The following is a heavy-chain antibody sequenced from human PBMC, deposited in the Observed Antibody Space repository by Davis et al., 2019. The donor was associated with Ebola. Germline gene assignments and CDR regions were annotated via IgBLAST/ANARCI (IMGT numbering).Heavy chain of an antibody. CDR1: GYTFTGYY. CDR3: ARDPSPDYGDHGTFDI. J-gene: IGHJ3*02. D-gene: IGHD4-17*01. CDR2: INPNSGGT. Sequence: ASVKVSCKASGYTFTGYYMHWVRQAPGQGLEWMGWINPNSGGTNYAQKFQGRVTMTRDTSISTAYMELSRLRSDDTAAYYCARDPSPDYGDHGTFDIWGQGTMVTVSS. V-gene: IGHV1-2*02.